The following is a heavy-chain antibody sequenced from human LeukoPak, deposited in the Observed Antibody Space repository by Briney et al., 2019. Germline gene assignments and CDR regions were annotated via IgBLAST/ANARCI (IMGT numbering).Heavy chain of an antibody. CDR3: ARSQGYSYGSSY. Sequence: SVKVSCKASGGTFNSYAINWVRQAPGQGLEWMGGIVPILGTANYAQKFQGRVTITADDSTGTAYMELTSLRSADTAVYYCARSQGYSYGSSYWGQGTLVTVSS. D-gene: IGHD5-18*01. V-gene: IGHV1-69*13. J-gene: IGHJ4*02. CDR2: IVPILGTA. CDR1: GGTFNSYA.